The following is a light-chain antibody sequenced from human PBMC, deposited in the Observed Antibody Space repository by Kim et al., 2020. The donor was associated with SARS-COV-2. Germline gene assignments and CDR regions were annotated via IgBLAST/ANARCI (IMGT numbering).Light chain of an antibody. CDR1: KLGDKY. V-gene: IGLV3-1*01. J-gene: IGLJ1*01. CDR2: QDS. Sequence: VSPGQTASITCSGDKLGDKYACWYQQKPDQSPVLVIYQDSKRPSGIPERFSGSNSGNTATLTISGTQAMDEADYYCQAWDSSTEVFGTGTKVTVL. CDR3: QAWDSSTEV.